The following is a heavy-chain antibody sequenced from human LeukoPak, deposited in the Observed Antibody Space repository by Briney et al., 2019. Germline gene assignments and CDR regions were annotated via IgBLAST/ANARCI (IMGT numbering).Heavy chain of an antibody. Sequence: PGGSLRLSCAASGFTFSSYGMHWVRQAPDKGLEWVAFIRYDGSNKYYADSVKGRFTISRDNSKNTLYLQMNSLRAEDTAVYYCASKSITGTTSPPDYWGQGTLVTVSS. CDR2: IRYDGSNK. J-gene: IGHJ4*02. V-gene: IGHV3-30*02. D-gene: IGHD1-20*01. CDR3: ASKSITGTTSPPDY. CDR1: GFTFSSYG.